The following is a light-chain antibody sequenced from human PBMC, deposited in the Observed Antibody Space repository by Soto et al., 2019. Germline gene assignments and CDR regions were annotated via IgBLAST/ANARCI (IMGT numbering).Light chain of an antibody. CDR3: QQTYSTPRGA. J-gene: IGKJ1*01. Sequence: DIQMTQSPSSLSASVGDRVTITCRASESISNNLNWYQQKPGKAPQLLIYAASTLQSGVPSRFSGGGSGTDFTLTISSLQPEDFTTYYCQQTYSTPRGAFGQGTKVEIK. CDR2: AAS. CDR1: ESISNN. V-gene: IGKV1-39*01.